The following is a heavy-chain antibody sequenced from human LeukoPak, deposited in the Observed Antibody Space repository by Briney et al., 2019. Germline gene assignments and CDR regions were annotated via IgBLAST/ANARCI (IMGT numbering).Heavy chain of an antibody. V-gene: IGHV1-58*02. CDR2: IVVGSGNT. J-gene: IGHJ6*02. CDR1: GFTFTSPA. D-gene: IGHD4-17*01. CDR3: AAHPDYGDYDGIPMPYYYYGMDV. Sequence: ASVKVSCKASGFTFTSPAMQWVRQARGHRLEWIGWIVVGSGNTNYAQKFQERVTITRDMSTSTAYMELSSLRSEDTAVYYCAAHPDYGDYDGIPMPYYYYGMDVWGQGTTVTVSS.